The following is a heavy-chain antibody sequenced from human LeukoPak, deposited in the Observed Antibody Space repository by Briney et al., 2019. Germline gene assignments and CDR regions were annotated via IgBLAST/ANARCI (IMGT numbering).Heavy chain of an antibody. D-gene: IGHD3-22*01. V-gene: IGHV1-2*02. J-gene: IGHJ5*02. CDR2: INPNSGGT. CDR3: AREFFYDSSGYYYPNWFDP. CDR1: GYTFTGYY. Sequence: ASVKVSCKASGYTFTGYYMHWVRQAPGQGLEWMGWINPNSGGTNYARKFQGRVTMTRDTSISTAYMELSRLRSDDTAVYYCAREFFYDSSGYYYPNWFDPWGQGTVVTVSS.